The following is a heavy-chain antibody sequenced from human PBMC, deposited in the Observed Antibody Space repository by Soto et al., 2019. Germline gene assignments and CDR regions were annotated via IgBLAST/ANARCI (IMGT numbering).Heavy chain of an antibody. CDR2: IYYSGST. CDR1: GGSIISSIYY. V-gene: IGHV4-39*01. J-gene: IGHJ6*03. D-gene: IGHD2-15*01. Sequence: SVTMSVTCTVSGGSIISSIYYWGWNRQPPGKGLEWIGSIYYSGSTYYNPSLKSLVTISVDTSKNQFSLKLSSVTAADTAVYYCARHKGGSRYRYCSGGSCYSPYYYMDVWGKGTTVTVSS. CDR3: ARHKGGSRYRYCSGGSCYSPYYYMDV.